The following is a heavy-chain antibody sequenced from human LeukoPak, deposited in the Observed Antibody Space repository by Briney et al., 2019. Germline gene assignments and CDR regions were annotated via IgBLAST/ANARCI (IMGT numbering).Heavy chain of an antibody. V-gene: IGHV1-8*01. CDR3: ARAYCSGGSCSASDY. D-gene: IGHD2-15*01. CDR1: GYTFTSYD. J-gene: IGHJ4*02. CDR2: MNPNSGNT. Sequence: ASVKVSCKASGYTFTSYDINWVRQATGQGLEWTGWMNPNSGNTGYAQKFQGRVTMTRNTSISTAYMELSSLRSEDTAVYYCARAYCSGGSCSASDYWGQGTLVTVSS.